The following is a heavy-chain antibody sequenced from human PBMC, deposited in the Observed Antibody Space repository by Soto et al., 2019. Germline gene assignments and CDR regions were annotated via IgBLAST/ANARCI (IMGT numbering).Heavy chain of an antibody. J-gene: IGHJ3*02. V-gene: IGHV4-30-4*01. CDR3: ARYVLRFLEWSYDAFDI. CDR1: GGSISSGDYY. Sequence: PSETLSLTCTVSGGSISSGDYYWSWIRQPPGKGLEWIGYIYYSGSTYYNPSLKSRVTISVDTSKNQFSLKLSSVTAADTAVYYCARYVLRFLEWSYDAFDIWGQGTMVTVSS. CDR2: IYYSGST. D-gene: IGHD3-3*01.